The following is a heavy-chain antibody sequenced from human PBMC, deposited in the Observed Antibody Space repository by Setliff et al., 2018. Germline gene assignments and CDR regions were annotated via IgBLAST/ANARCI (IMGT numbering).Heavy chain of an antibody. CDR2: INHSGST. V-gene: IGHV4-34*01. J-gene: IGHJ4*02. CDR3: ARLYYASRALYFDS. CDR1: GGSFGGYY. Sequence: SETLSLTCAVYGGSFGGYYWSWVRQPPGKGLEWIGEINHSGSTNYNPSLKSRVTISVDTSKNQFSLKLSSVTAADTAVYYCARLYYASRALYFDSWGQGTLVTAPQ. D-gene: IGHD3-16*01.